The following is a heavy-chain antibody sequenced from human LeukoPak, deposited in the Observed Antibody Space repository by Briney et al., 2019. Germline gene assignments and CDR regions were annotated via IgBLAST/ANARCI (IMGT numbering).Heavy chain of an antibody. CDR2: ISSSSSYI. V-gene: IGHV3-21*01. CDR3: ARARQLVYYFDY. J-gene: IGHJ4*02. Sequence: GGSLRLSCSASGFTFSSYSMNWVRQAPGKGLEWVSSISSSSSYIYYADSVKGRYTISRDNAKNSLYLQMNSLRAEDTAVYYCARARQLVYYFDYWGQGTLVTVSS. D-gene: IGHD6-13*01. CDR1: GFTFSSYS.